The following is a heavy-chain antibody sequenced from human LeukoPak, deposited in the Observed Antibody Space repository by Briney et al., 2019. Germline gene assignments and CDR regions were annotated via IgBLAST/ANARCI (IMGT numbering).Heavy chain of an antibody. J-gene: IGHJ4*02. Sequence: PGGSLRLSCGASGFSFDDYGMHWVRQVPGKGLEWVAGVSWNSGYIGHADSVKGRFTISRDNAKNSLYLQMNSLRPDDTALYYCTKDVGGSYFSFPGGFFDYWGQGTLVTVSS. D-gene: IGHD1-26*01. CDR1: GFSFDDYG. CDR3: TKDVGGSYFSFPGGFFDY. CDR2: VSWNSGYI. V-gene: IGHV3-9*01.